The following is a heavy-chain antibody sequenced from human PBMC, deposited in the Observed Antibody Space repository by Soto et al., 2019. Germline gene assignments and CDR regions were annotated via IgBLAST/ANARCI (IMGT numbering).Heavy chain of an antibody. V-gene: IGHV3-48*03. CDR1: GFTFSSYE. D-gene: IGHD6-6*01. J-gene: IGHJ6*02. CDR2: ISSSGSTI. CDR3: ARLGSSSSGDYYYGMDV. Sequence: GGSLRLSCAASGFTFSSYEMNWVRQAPGKGLEWVSYISSSGSTIYYADSVKGRFTISRDNAKNSLYLQMNSLRAEDTAVYYCARLGSSSSGDYYYGMDVWGQGTTVTFSS.